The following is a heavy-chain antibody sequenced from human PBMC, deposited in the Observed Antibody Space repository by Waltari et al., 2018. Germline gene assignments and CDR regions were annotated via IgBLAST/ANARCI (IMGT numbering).Heavy chain of an antibody. J-gene: IGHJ4*02. CDR3: ARGNTDYDFWSGFPFDY. D-gene: IGHD3-3*01. Sequence: QVQLVQSGAEVKKPGSSVKVSCKASGGTFSSYAISWVRQASGQGLEWMGGIIPIFGTANYAQKFQGRVTITTDESTSTAYMELSSLRSEDTAVYYCARGNTDYDFWSGFPFDYWGQGTLVTVSS. CDR2: IIPIFGTA. V-gene: IGHV1-69*05. CDR1: GGTFSSYA.